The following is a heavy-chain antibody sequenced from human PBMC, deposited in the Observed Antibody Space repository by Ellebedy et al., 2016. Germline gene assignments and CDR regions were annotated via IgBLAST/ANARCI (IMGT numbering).Heavy chain of an antibody. D-gene: IGHD4-17*01. CDR2: ISYDGSNK. Sequence: GGSLRLSXAASGFTFSSYAMHWVRQAPGKGLEWVAVISYDGSNKYYADSVKGRFTISRDNSKNTLYLQMNSLRAEDTAVYYCARDSYGDSYFDYWGQGTLVTVSS. CDR1: GFTFSSYA. V-gene: IGHV3-30-3*01. CDR3: ARDSYGDSYFDY. J-gene: IGHJ4*02.